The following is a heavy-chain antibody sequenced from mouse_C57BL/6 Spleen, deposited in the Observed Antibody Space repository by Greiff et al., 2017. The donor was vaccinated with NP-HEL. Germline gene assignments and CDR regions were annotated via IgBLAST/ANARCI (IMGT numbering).Heavy chain of an antibody. CDR2: IHPNSGST. Sequence: QVQLQQPGAELVKPGASVKLSCKASGYTFTSYWMHWVKQRPGQGLEWIGMIHPNSGSTNYNEKFKSKATLTVDKSSSTAYMQLSSLTSEDSAVYYCARRYSNPYYAMDYGGQGTSVTVSS. CDR3: ARRYSNPYYAMDY. D-gene: IGHD2-5*01. J-gene: IGHJ4*01. V-gene: IGHV1-64*01. CDR1: GYTFTSYW.